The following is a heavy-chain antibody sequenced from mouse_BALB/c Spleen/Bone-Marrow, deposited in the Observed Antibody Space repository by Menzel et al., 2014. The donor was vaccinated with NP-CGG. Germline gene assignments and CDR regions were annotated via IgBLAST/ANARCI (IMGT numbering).Heavy chain of an antibody. Sequence: EVQGVESGGGLVKSGGSLKLSCAASGFTFSNYGMSWVRQTPEKRLEWVATISGGGSYTFYSASVKGRFPISRDNAKNNLYLQLSSLRSEDTALYYCARHAYYDQTEVSFVYWGQGTLVTVSA. CDR2: ISGGGSYT. CDR1: GFTFSNYG. J-gene: IGHJ3*01. D-gene: IGHD2-4*01. CDR3: ARHAYYDQTEVSFVY. V-gene: IGHV5-9-2*01.